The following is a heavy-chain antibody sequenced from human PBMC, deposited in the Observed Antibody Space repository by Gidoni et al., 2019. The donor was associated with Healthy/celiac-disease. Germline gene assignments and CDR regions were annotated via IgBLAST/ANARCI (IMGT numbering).Heavy chain of an antibody. CDR2: ISSSSSYI. V-gene: IGHV3-21*01. D-gene: IGHD2-2*01. CDR3: ARGDSGCSSTSCYARGMDV. CDR1: GFTFSSYR. Sequence: EVQLVESGGGLVKPGGSLRLSCAASGFTFSSYRMNWVRQAPGKGLEWVSSISSSSSYIYYADSVKGRFTISRDNAKNSLYLQMNSLRAEDTAVYYCARGDSGCSSTSCYARGMDVWGQGTTVTVSS. J-gene: IGHJ6*02.